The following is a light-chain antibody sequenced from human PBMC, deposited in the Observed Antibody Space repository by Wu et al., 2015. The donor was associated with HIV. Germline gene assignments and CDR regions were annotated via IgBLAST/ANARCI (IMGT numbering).Light chain of an antibody. CDR1: QSISTL. V-gene: IGKV1-12*01. CDR2: GAS. J-gene: IGKJ2*01. Sequence: DIQLTQSPSSLSASVGDRVTITCRASQSISTLLHWYQQTPGKAPRLLIYGASNLQGGVPSRFSGSGSGTDFTLTISSLQPEDFATYYCQQSNSVPHTFGQGTKLEMK. CDR3: QQSNSVPHT.